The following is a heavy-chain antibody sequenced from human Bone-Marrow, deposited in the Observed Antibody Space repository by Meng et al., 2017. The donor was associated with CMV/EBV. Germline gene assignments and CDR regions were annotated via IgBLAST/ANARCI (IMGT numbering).Heavy chain of an antibody. V-gene: IGHV4-38-2*02. CDR2: IYHSGST. D-gene: IGHD3-9*01. Sequence: SETLSLTCTVSGYSISSGYYWGWIRQPPGKGLEWIGSIYHSGSTYYNPSLKSRVTISVDTSKNQFSLKLSSVTAADTAVYYCARDGHYDILTGYNWFDPWGQGPLVTVSS. J-gene: IGHJ5*02. CDR3: ARDGHYDILTGYNWFDP. CDR1: GYSISSGYY.